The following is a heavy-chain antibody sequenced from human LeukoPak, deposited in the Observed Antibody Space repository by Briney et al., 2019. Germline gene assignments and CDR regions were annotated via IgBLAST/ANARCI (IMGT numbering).Heavy chain of an antibody. CDR1: GGSISSSSYY. Sequence: SETLSLTCTVSGGSISSSSYYWGWIRQPPGKGLEWIGSIYYSGSTYYNPSLKSRVTISVDTSKNQFSLKLSSVTAADTAVYYCPIQGAYYYDSSGYRTDYWGQGTLVTVSS. CDR3: PIQGAYYYDSSGYRTDY. D-gene: IGHD3-22*01. V-gene: IGHV4-39*01. CDR2: IYYSGST. J-gene: IGHJ4*02.